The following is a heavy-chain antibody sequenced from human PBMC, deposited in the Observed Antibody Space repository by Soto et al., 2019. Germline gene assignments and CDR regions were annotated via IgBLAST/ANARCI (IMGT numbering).Heavy chain of an antibody. V-gene: IGHV3-48*02. CDR1: GFTFSSYS. CDR3: ARPEYSSSSYGLDV. CDR2: ISSSSSTI. Sequence: GGSLRLSCAASGFTFSSYSMNWVRQAPGKGLEWVSYISSSSSTIYYADSVKGRFTISRDNAKNSLYLQMNSLRDEDTAVYYCARPEYSSSSYGLDVWCQRTTDTVSS. D-gene: IGHD6-6*01. J-gene: IGHJ6*02.